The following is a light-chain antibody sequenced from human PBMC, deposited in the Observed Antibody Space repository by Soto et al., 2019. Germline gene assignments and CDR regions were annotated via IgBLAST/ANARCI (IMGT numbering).Light chain of an antibody. CDR2: EGS. V-gene: IGLV2-23*01. CDR3: CSYAGSSTWV. CDR1: SSDVGSYNL. J-gene: IGLJ3*02. Sequence: QSALTQPASVSGSPGQSITISCTGTSSDVGSYNLVSWYQQHPGKAPKLMIYEGSKRPSGVSNRFSGSKSGNTASLTISGLQAEDEADYYCCSYAGSSTWVFGGGTKRTVL.